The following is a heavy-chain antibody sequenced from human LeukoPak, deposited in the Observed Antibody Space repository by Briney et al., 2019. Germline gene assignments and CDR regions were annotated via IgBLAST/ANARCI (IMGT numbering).Heavy chain of an antibody. CDR2: IYSGGRT. CDR3: ARDLYGDLNY. V-gene: IGHV3-53*01. Sequence: PGGSLRLSCAASGFTVSSNYLSWVRQAPGKGLEWVSVIYSGGRTYYADSVKGRFTISRDNSQNTLYLQMNSLRADDTAVYYCARDLYGDLNYWGQGTPVTVSS. CDR1: GFTVSSNY. D-gene: IGHD4-17*01. J-gene: IGHJ4*02.